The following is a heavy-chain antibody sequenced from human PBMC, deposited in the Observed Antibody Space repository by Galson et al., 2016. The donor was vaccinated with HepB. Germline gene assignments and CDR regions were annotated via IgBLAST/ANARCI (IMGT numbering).Heavy chain of an antibody. CDR2: ISGGSSYK. D-gene: IGHD6-13*01. V-gene: IGHV3-21*01. J-gene: IGHJ3*02. Sequence: SLRLSCAASGFTFTRYTMNWVRQSPGKGLEWVSSISGGSSYKYYADSVKGRFTISRDNSKNSLYLQMNSLRAEDTATYFCARTPGYSGTWYDAFDIWGPGTIATVSS. CDR3: ARTPGYSGTWYDAFDI. CDR1: GFTFTRYT.